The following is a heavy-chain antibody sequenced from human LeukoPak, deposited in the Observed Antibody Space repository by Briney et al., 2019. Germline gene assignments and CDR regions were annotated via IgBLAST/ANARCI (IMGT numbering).Heavy chain of an antibody. V-gene: IGHV3-23*01. J-gene: IGHJ4*02. CDR3: AKGREDYVWGSYRYEDGYYFDY. Sequence: GGTLRLSCAASGFTFSSYGMSWVRQAPGKGLEWVSAISGSGGSTYYADSVKGRFTISRDNSKNTRYLQMNSLRAEDTAVYYCAKGREDYVWGSYRYEDGYYFDYWGQGTLVTVSS. CDR1: GFTFSSYG. CDR2: ISGSGGST. D-gene: IGHD3-16*02.